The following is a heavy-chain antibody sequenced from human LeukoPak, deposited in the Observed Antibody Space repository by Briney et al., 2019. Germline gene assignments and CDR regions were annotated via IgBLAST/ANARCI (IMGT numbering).Heavy chain of an antibody. V-gene: IGHV4-39*07. CDR2: IYYSGST. D-gene: IGHD3-10*01. CDR1: GGSISSSSYY. J-gene: IGHJ4*02. Sequence: SETLSLTCTVSGGSISSSSYYWGWIRQPPGKGLEWIGSIYYSGSTYYNPSLKSRVTISVDTSKNQFSLKLSSVTAADTAVYYCARGIMARGVIPDYWGQGTLITVSS. CDR3: ARGIMARGVIPDY.